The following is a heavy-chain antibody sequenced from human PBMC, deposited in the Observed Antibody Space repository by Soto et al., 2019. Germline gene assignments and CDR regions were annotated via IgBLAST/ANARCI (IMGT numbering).Heavy chain of an antibody. J-gene: IGHJ2*01. CDR1: GFTFSSYG. CDR2: IWYDGSNK. V-gene: IGHV3-33*01. Sequence: QVQLVESGGGVVQPGRSLRLSCEASGFTFSSYGMNWVRQAPGKGLEWVAVIWYDGSNKYYADSLKGRFTISRDNSKNTLYLQMNSLRAEDTAVYYCARCNRRDRAHRCYFDLWGRGTLVTVSS. D-gene: IGHD2-21*02. CDR3: ARCNRRDRAHRCYFDL.